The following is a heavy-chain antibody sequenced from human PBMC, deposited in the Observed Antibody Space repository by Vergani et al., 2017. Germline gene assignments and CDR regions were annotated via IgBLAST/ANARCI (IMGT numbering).Heavy chain of an antibody. CDR2: IYYSGST. V-gene: IGHV4-39*07. D-gene: IGHD4-23*01. Sequence: QLQLQESGPGLVKPSETLSLTCTVAGGSISSSSYYWGWIRQPPGKGLEWIGSIYYSGSTYYNPSLKSRVTISVDTSKNQFSLKLSSVTAADTAVYYCARDFGGGGNSNRYYYGMDVWGQGTTVTVSS. CDR1: GGSISSSSYY. CDR3: ARDFGGGGNSNRYYYGMDV. J-gene: IGHJ6*02.